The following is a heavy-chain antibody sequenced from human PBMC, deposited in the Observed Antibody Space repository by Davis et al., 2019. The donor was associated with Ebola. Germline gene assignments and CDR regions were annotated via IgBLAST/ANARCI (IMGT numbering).Heavy chain of an antibody. CDR3: VKGFRSGYGDYAKG. D-gene: IGHD4-17*01. J-gene: IGHJ4*02. Sequence: PGGSLRLSCSASGFTFSSYSMHWVRQAPGKGLEYVSAISSNGAGTYYADSVKGRFTISRDNPKNTLYLQMSTLRPEDTAVYYCVKGFRSGYGDYAKGWGQGTLVTVSS. CDR2: ISSNGAGT. CDR1: GFTFSSYS. V-gene: IGHV3-64D*08.